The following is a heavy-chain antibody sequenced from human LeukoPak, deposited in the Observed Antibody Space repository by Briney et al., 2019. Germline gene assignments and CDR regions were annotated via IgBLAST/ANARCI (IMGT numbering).Heavy chain of an antibody. D-gene: IGHD3-22*01. CDR2: ISGSGGST. J-gene: IGHJ4*02. Sequence: GGSLRLSCAASGFTFSTYGMSWVRQAPGKGLEWVSAISGSGGSTYYADSVKGRFTISRDNSKNTLYLQMNSLKTEDTAVYCCTRHVMIVALGDWGQGTLVTVSS. CDR3: TRHVMIVALGD. CDR1: GFTFSTYG. V-gene: IGHV3-23*01.